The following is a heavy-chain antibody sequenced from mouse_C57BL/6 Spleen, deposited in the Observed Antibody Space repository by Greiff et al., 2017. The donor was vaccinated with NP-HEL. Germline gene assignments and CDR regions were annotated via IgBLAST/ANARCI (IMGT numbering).Heavy chain of an antibody. V-gene: IGHV7-3*01. D-gene: IGHD4-1*01. CDR3: ARLTGTYAMDY. J-gene: IGHJ4*01. Sequence: DVKLVESGGGLVQPGGSLSLSCAASGFTFTDYYMSWVRQPPGKALEWLGFIRNKANGYTTEYSASVKGRFTISRDNSQSILYLQMNALRAEDSATYYCARLTGTYAMDYWGQGTSVTVSS. CDR2: IRNKANGYTT. CDR1: GFTFTDYY.